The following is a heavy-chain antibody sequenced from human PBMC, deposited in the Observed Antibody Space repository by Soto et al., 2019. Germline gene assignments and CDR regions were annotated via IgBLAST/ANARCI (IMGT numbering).Heavy chain of an antibody. J-gene: IGHJ6*02. Sequence: PSETLSLTCAVYGGSFSGYYWSWIRQPPGKGLEWIGEINHSGSTNYNPSLKSRVTISVDTSKNQFSLKLSSVTAADTAVYYCASWGGIWAGNYGMDVWGQGTTVTVSS. CDR1: GGSFSGYY. CDR3: ASWGGIWAGNYGMDV. CDR2: INHSGST. V-gene: IGHV4-34*01. D-gene: IGHD3-16*01.